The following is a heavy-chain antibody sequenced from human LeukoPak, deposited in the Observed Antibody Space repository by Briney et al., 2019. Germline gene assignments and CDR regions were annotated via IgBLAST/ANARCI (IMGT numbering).Heavy chain of an antibody. J-gene: IGHJ4*02. D-gene: IGHD4-17*01. CDR3: ARSYGDYAATDY. CDR2: INPNSGGT. CDR1: GYTFTGYY. V-gene: IGHV1-2*02. Sequence: ASVKVSCKASGYTFTGYYMHWVRQAPGQGLEWMGWINPNSGGTNYAQKFQGRVTMTRDTSISTAYMELSRLRSDDTAVYYCARSYGDYAATDYWGQGTLVTVSS.